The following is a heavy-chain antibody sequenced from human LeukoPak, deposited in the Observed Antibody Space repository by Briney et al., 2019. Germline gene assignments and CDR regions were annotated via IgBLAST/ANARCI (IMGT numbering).Heavy chain of an antibody. CDR1: ELTVSRNY. CDR3: ARKMKTGDRVGTFDI. CDR2: IDSGGST. Sequence: PGGSLRLSCAASELTVSRNYMSWVRQAPGKDLEWVSVIDSGGSTYYTDSVKGRFTISRDNAKNSLYLQMNSLTAEDTAVYYCARKMKTGDRVGTFDIWGQGTMVTVSS. D-gene: IGHD1-1*01. V-gene: IGHV3-66*01. J-gene: IGHJ3*02.